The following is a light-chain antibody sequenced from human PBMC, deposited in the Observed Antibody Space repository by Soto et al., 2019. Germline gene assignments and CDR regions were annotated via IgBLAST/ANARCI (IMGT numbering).Light chain of an antibody. Sequence: EIVLIQSPATLSLSPGEGATLSCRASQSVSDYLAWYQQKSGQAPRLLIYDASKRATGIPAWFSGSGSGTDFTLTISSLQPEDFAVYYCQQRSNWPLTFGGGTKVEIK. CDR2: DAS. V-gene: IGKV3-11*01. CDR1: QSVSDY. J-gene: IGKJ4*01. CDR3: QQRSNWPLT.